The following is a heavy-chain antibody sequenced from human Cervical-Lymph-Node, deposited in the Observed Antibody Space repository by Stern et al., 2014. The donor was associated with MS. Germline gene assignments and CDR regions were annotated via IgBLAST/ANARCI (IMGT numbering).Heavy chain of an antibody. Sequence: VQLVQSGGGVVQPGRSLRLSCAASGFSFSRYAMHWVRQAPGKGLEWVALIWYDGSNPYYADSVTGRFTIPRDNFKNTVYLQMNSLRAEDTAVYYCASAYSSSHYYFDYWGQGTLVTVSS. V-gene: IGHV3-33*01. CDR2: IWYDGSNP. D-gene: IGHD6-13*01. CDR3: ASAYSSSHYYFDY. J-gene: IGHJ4*02. CDR1: GFSFSRYA.